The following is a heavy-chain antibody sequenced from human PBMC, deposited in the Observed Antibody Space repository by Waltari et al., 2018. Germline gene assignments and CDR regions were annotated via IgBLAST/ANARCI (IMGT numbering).Heavy chain of an antibody. Sequence: EVQLVESGGGLVQPGGCLSLSCAASGFSFSTYWMNWARQAPGEGLVWVSRIKSDGSSTTYADSVKGRFTTSRDNARNTLYLQMNSLRADDTAVYYCVRSAFMDVWGQGTTVTVSS. CDR1: GFSFSTYW. CDR2: IKSDGSST. CDR3: VRSAFMDV. V-gene: IGHV3-74*01. J-gene: IGHJ6*02.